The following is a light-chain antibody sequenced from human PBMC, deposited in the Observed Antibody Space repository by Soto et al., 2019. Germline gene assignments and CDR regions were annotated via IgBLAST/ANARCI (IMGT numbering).Light chain of an antibody. CDR1: QSPLYSGGKTY. J-gene: IGKJ4*01. CDR2: EVF. V-gene: IGKV2D-29*01. Sequence: DIVITQNPHSLSVTPGQPASISCTSRQSPLYSGGKTYLSWYLQKPGEPTHLLIYEVFNRFSGVPERFSGSGSGTDFTLRISRVEAKDFGVYYCMQRVQLPLTFGGATKVDIK. CDR3: MQRVQLPLT.